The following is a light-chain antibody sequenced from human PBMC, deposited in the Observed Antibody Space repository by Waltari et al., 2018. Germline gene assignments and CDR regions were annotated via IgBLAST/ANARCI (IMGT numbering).Light chain of an antibody. CDR2: WAS. CDR1: QSLLFTSSNKNY. CDR3: QQYYSFPRT. V-gene: IGKV4-1*01. J-gene: IGKJ1*01. Sequence: DIVMTQSPDSLPVSLGERATVHCTSSQSLLFTSSNKNYLAWYQHKTGQPPKLLIYWASIRESGVPDRFSGSGSGTKFTLTISSQQSEDFATYDCQQYYSFPRTFGQGTKVEIK.